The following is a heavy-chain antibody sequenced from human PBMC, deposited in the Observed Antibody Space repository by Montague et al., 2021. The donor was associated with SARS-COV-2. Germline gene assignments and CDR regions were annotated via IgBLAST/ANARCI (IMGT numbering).Heavy chain of an antibody. CDR1: GGSISSYY. V-gene: IGHV4-59*01. CDR2: MYYSGST. CDR3: AGGFDI. J-gene: IGHJ2*01. Sequence: SETLSLTCTVSGGSISSYYWSWIRQPPGKGLEWIGYMYYSGSTDYNPSLTSRGTISVDTSKNQCSLNLSSVTAADTAVYYFAGGFDIWGRGTLVTVSS. D-gene: IGHD3-16*01.